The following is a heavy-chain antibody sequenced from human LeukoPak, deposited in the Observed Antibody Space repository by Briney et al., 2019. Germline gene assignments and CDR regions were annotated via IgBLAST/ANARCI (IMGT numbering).Heavy chain of an antibody. CDR3: ASVTTVTTKGHGAFDV. CDR2: IIPIFGSS. CDR1: GGTLSSSA. J-gene: IGHJ3*01. Sequence: SVKVSCKASGGTLSSSAISWVRQAPGQGLEWLGGIIPIFGSSNYAQNFQGRVTITADESTSTAYMELSSLRSEDTAVYYCASVTTVTTKGHGAFDVWGQGTMVTVSS. V-gene: IGHV1-69*13. D-gene: IGHD4-17*01.